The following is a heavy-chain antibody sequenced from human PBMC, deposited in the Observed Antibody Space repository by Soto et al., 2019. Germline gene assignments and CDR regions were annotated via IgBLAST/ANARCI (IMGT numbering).Heavy chain of an antibody. CDR3: ARAPRDGYNYVLP. J-gene: IGHJ4*02. CDR1: GYTFTSYG. CDR2: ISAYNGNT. Sequence: QVQLVQSGAEVKKPGASVKVSCKASGYTFTSYGISWVRQVPGQGLEWMGWISAYNGNTNYAQKFQDRVTMNTDTSTTTAYMELRSLRSDDTAVYYCARAPRDGYNYVLPWGQGTLVIVSS. D-gene: IGHD5-12*01. V-gene: IGHV1-18*01.